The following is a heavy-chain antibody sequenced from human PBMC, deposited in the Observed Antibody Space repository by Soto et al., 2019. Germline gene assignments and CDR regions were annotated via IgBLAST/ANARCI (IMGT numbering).Heavy chain of an antibody. CDR1: GFTFSTYG. J-gene: IGHJ4*01. CDR3: AKEVEVAGDLDY. CDR2: ISSDGETK. V-gene: IGHV3-30*18. Sequence: QVRLVESGGGVVQPGRSLRLSCVASGFTFSTYGIHWVRQAPGKGLEWVGVISSDGETKYYADSVKGRFTISRDNSKNTMYLQMASLRHEDTAVYYCAKEVEVAGDLDYWGHGTLVTVSS. D-gene: IGHD6-19*01.